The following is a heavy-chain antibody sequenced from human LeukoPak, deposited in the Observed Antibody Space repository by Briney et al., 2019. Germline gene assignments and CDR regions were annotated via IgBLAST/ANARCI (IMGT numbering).Heavy chain of an antibody. CDR1: GFTFSSYS. CDR3: ARDPYYYDSSGYPGGY. D-gene: IGHD3-22*01. J-gene: IGHJ4*02. Sequence: PGGSLRLSFAASGFTFSSYSMKWVRPAPGEGLEWVSSLSSSSSYIYYADSVKGRFTISRDNAKNSLYLQVNSLRAEDTAVYYCARDPYYYDSSGYPGGYWGQGTLVTVSS. CDR2: LSSSSSYI. V-gene: IGHV3-21*01.